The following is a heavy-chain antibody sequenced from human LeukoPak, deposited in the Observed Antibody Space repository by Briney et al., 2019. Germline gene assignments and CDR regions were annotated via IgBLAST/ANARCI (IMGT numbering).Heavy chain of an antibody. V-gene: IGHV3-74*01. CDR2: INSDARST. Sequence: GGSLRLSCAASGFTFDDYGMHWVRQAPGKGLVWVSRINSDARSTSYADSVKGRFTISRDNAKNTLYLQMNSLRAEDTAVYYCARVSSGYSYYYYYYYMDVWGKGTTVTISS. J-gene: IGHJ6*03. CDR1: GFTFDDYG. CDR3: ARVSSGYSYYYYYYYMDV. D-gene: IGHD3-22*01.